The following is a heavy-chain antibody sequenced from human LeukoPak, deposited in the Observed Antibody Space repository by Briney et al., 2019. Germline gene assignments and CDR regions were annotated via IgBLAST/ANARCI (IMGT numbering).Heavy chain of an antibody. D-gene: IGHD3-22*01. J-gene: IGHJ4*02. Sequence: GGSLRLSCAASGFTFSSNWMHWVRQAPGKGLVWVSRINGDGGGTSYADSLKGRFTISRDNAKNTLYLQMNSLRAEDTAVYYCVRIRYDSSGRYFDNWGQGTLVTVSS. CDR2: INGDGGGT. CDR1: GFTFSSNW. CDR3: VRIRYDSSGRYFDN. V-gene: IGHV3-74*01.